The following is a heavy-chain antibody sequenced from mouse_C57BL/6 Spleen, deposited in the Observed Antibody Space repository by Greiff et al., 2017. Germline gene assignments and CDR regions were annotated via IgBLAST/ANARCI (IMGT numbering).Heavy chain of an antibody. V-gene: IGHV1-64*01. CDR1: GYTFTSYW. D-gene: IGHD1-1*02. CDR2: IHPNSGST. Sequence: VQLQQSGAELVKPGASVKLSCKASGYTFTSYWMHWVKQRPGQGLEWIGMIHPNSGSTNYNEKFKSKATLTVDKSSSTAYMKLSSLTSEDSAVYYCARPYISAYVVYFDYWGQGTTLTVSS. CDR3: ARPYISAYVVYFDY. J-gene: IGHJ2*01.